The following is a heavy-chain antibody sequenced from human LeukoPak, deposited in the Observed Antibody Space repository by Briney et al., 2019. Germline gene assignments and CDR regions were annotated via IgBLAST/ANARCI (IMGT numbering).Heavy chain of an antibody. Sequence: SETLSLTCTVSGGSLSSHYWSWMRQPPGKGLEWIGYIYYSGSTNYNPSLKSRVTISVDTSKNQFSLKLSSVTAADTAVYYCARKGGPYYDSSGYYYFDYWGQGTLVTVSS. D-gene: IGHD3-22*01. CDR1: GGSLSSHY. CDR3: ARKGGPYYDSSGYYYFDY. V-gene: IGHV4-59*11. J-gene: IGHJ4*02. CDR2: IYYSGST.